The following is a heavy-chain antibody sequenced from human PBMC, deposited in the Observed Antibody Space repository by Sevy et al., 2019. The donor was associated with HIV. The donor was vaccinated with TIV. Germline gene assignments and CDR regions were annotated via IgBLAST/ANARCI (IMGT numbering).Heavy chain of an antibody. V-gene: IGHV3-30*02. J-gene: IGHJ3*02. D-gene: IGHD1-26*01. CDR2: IRYDGSNK. CDR1: GFTFSSYG. CDR3: AKDRKVGASHGIDAFDI. Sequence: GGSLRLSCAASGFTFSSYGMHWVRQAPGKGLQWVAFIRYDGSNKYYADSVKGRFTISRDNSKNTLYLQMNSLRAEDTAVYYCAKDRKVGASHGIDAFDIWGQWTMVTVS.